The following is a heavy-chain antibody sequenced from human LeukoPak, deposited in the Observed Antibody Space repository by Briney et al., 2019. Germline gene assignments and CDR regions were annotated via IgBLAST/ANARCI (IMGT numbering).Heavy chain of an antibody. V-gene: IGHV3-30*12. Sequence: PGGSLRLSCGASGLTFSSYGMHWVRQAPGKGLEWVAIISYDGSNEYYADSVKGRFTISRDNSKNTLYLQMNSLRAEDTAVYYCAKLLYYYDSSQPYWGQGTLVTVSS. CDR2: ISYDGSNE. CDR1: GLTFSSYG. CDR3: AKLLYYYDSSQPY. J-gene: IGHJ4*02. D-gene: IGHD3-22*01.